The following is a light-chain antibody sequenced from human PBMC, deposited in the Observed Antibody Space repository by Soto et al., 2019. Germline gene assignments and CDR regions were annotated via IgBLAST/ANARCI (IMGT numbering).Light chain of an antibody. Sequence: QSVLTQPPSVSGAPGQRVTISCTGSSSNIGANYDVHWYQHRPGTAPKLLIFGNNNRPSGVPDRFSGSKSGTSASLAITGLQAEDEGDYYCQSYDSTLSARYVFGTGTKLIVL. CDR2: GNN. CDR3: QSYDSTLSARYV. J-gene: IGLJ1*01. CDR1: SSNIGANYD. V-gene: IGLV1-40*01.